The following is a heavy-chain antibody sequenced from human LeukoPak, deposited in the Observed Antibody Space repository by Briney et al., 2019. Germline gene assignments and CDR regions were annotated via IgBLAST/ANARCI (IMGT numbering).Heavy chain of an antibody. CDR2: ISGSGSDI. V-gene: IGHV3-11*04. CDR1: GFSFSDSY. Sequence: PGGSLRLSCVVSGFSFSDSYMTWIRQTPGKGLEWLAYISGSGSDIYYADSVKGRFTISRDNAKNSLYLQMNSLRAEDTAVYYCARDYGDYWGQGTLVTVSS. CDR3: ARDYGDY. J-gene: IGHJ4*02. D-gene: IGHD3-16*01.